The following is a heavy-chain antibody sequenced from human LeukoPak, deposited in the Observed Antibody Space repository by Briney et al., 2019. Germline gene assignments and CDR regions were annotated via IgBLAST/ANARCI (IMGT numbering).Heavy chain of an antibody. Sequence: PSETLSLTCAVYGGSFSGYYWSWIRQPPGKGLEWIGEINHSGSTNYNPSLKSRVTISVDTSKNQFSLKLSSVTAADTAVYYCARHAVLRSTGDAFDIWGQGTMVTVSS. J-gene: IGHJ3*02. CDR3: ARHAVLRSTGDAFDI. CDR1: GGSFSGYY. V-gene: IGHV4-34*01. D-gene: IGHD2-8*01. CDR2: INHSGST.